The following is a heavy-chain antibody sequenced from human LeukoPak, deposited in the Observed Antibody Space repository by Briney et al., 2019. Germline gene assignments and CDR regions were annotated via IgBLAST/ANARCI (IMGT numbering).Heavy chain of an antibody. J-gene: IGHJ4*02. CDR2: IYTSGST. V-gene: IGHV4-61*02. CDR3: ASAKSDSSTYYPEDS. CDR1: GGSISSGSYY. Sequence: SQTLSLNCTVSGGSISSGSYYWSWIRQPAGKGLEWIGRIYTSGSTNYNPSLKSRVTISVDTSKNQFSLKLSSVTAADTAVYYCASAKSDSSTYYPEDSWGQGTLVTVSS. D-gene: IGHD3-22*01.